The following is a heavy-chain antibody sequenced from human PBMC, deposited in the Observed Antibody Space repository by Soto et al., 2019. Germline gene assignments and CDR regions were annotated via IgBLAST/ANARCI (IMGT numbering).Heavy chain of an antibody. CDR2: INPSGGST. J-gene: IGHJ4*02. CDR3: ARSPEYYDISGPPEDY. V-gene: IGHV1-46*01. CDR1: GYTFTICY. Sequence: ASVKVSCKASGYTFTICYMRWVRQAPGQGLEWMGIINPSGGSTSYAQKFQGRVTMTRDTSTSTVYMELSSLRSEDTAVYYCARSPEYYDISGPPEDYWGQGTLVTSPQ. D-gene: IGHD3-22*01.